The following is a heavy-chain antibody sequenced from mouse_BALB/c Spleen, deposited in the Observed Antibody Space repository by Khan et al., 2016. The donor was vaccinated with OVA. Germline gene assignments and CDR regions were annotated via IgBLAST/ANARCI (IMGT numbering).Heavy chain of an antibody. D-gene: IGHD1-2*01. V-gene: IGHV3-2*02. CDR1: GYSITSDYA. CDR2: ISYSGNT. J-gene: IGHJ2*01. Sequence: VQLKESGPGLVKPSQSLSLTCTVTGYSITSDYAWNWIRQFPGNKLEWMGFISYSGNTNYNPSLKSRISITRDTSKNQFFLQLNSVTTEDTARYYCARVHGGDFDYWGQGTTLTVSS. CDR3: ARVHGGDFDY.